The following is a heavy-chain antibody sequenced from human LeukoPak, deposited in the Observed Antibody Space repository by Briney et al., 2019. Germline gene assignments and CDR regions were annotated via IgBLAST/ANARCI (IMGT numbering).Heavy chain of an antibody. Sequence: TLSPTCTVSGDSISSGSYYWSWIRQPAGKGLEWIGRLYSSGTTNYNPSLKSRVSMSVDTSKNQFSLLLSSVTAADTAVYYCARVKWELLAGPFEYWGQGTLVTVSS. J-gene: IGHJ4*02. V-gene: IGHV4-61*02. CDR2: LYSSGTT. CDR1: GDSISSGSYY. CDR3: ARVKWELLAGPFEY. D-gene: IGHD1-26*01.